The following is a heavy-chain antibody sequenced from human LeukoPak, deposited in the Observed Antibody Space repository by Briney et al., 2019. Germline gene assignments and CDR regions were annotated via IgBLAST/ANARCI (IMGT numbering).Heavy chain of an antibody. V-gene: IGHV3-15*01. D-gene: IGHD3-22*01. CDR1: GFIFSNAW. J-gene: IGHJ4*02. CDR2: IKSKTDGGPA. CDR3: TTTYYYDSSPGSFDY. Sequence: NPGGSLRLSCAASGFIFSNAWMNWVRQAPGKGLEWVGRIKSKTDGGPADYAAPVKGRFTISRDDSENTLYLQMNSLKTEDTAVYYCTTTYYYDSSPGSFDYWGQGTLVTVSS.